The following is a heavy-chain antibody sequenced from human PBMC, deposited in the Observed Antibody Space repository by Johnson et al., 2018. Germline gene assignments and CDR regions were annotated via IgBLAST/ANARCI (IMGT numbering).Heavy chain of an antibody. V-gene: IGHV3-66*02. CDR1: GFTVSSNH. CDR2: IYRGGST. J-gene: IGHJ6*03. D-gene: IGHD6-13*01. CDR3: ARVGQQLSPGGYYYYYYMDV. Sequence: VQLVESGGGLVQPGGSLRLSCAVSGFTVSSNHMTWVRQAPGKGLEWVSVIYRGGSTYYPDSVKGRFTISRDNSKNILYLQMNRLRAEDTAVYYCARVGQQLSPGGYYYYYYMDVWGKGTTVTVSS.